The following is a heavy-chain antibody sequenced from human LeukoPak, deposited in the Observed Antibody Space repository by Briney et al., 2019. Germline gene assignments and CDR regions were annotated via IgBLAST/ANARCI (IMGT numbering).Heavy chain of an antibody. D-gene: IGHD2-2*01. CDR2: IHYSGST. Sequence: PSETLSLTCTLSGGATSSSGYYWAWVRQPPGKGLEWIGSIHYSGSTYYNPSLKSRVTISVDTSKNLFSLSLPSVTAADTAMYYCESRRGHQTIDHWGQGTLVTVSS. CDR3: ESRRGHQTIDH. J-gene: IGHJ4*02. CDR1: GGATSSSGYY. V-gene: IGHV4-39*01.